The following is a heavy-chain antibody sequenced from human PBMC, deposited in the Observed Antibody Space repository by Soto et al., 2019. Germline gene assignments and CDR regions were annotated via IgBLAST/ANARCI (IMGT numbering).Heavy chain of an antibody. J-gene: IGHJ4*02. CDR1: GFTFSSYG. CDR3: ARDLSTYYFDY. CDR2: IWYDGSNK. V-gene: IGHV3-33*01. Sequence: QVQLVESGGGVVQPGRSLRLSCAASGFTFSSYGMHWVRQAPGKGLEWVAVIWYDGSNKYYADSVKGRFTISRDNSKNTLYLQMNSLRAEDTSVYYCARDLSTYYFDYWGQRTLVTVSS.